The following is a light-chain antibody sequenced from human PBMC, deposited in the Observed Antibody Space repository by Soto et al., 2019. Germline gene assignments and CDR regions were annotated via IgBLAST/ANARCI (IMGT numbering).Light chain of an antibody. V-gene: IGKV1-5*01. CDR2: DAY. CDR1: ESLIWC. J-gene: IGKJ1*01. CDR3: QQYKSYPWT. Sequence: DIQLTQSPSTLSASVGDTVTIYCRASESLIWCLAWYQHRPWSAPKLLIYDAYRLEGGVPSRFTGDGSGTEFSLTIASLQPDDFGTYYCQQYKSYPWTFGQGTKVDLK.